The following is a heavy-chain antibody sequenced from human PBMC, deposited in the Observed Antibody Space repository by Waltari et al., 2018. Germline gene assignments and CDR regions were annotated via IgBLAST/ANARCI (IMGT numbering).Heavy chain of an antibody. J-gene: IGHJ6*03. D-gene: IGHD2-21*02. V-gene: IGHV4-59*11. CDR1: GGSISSHY. CDR2: IYYSGST. CDR3: ARRVKSSGDNDTPYYYYYYMDV. Sequence: QVQLQESGPGLVKPSETLSLTCTVSGGSISSHYWSWIRQPPGKGLEWIGYIYYSGSTNYNPSLKSRVTISVDTSKNQFSLKLSSVTAADTAVYYCARRVKSSGDNDTPYYYYYYMDVWGKGTTVTVSS.